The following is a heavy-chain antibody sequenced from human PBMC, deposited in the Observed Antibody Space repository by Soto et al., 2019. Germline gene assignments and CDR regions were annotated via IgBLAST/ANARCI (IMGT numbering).Heavy chain of an antibody. J-gene: IGHJ4*02. V-gene: IGHV3-30*18. CDR3: AKTTSDIVLVPAAMIDY. Sequence: QVQLVESGGGVVQPGRSLRLSCAASGFTFSSYGMHWVRQAPGKGLEWVAVISYDGSNKYYADSVKGRFTISRDNSXNXXYLQMNSLRAEDTAVYYCAKTTSDIVLVPAAMIDYWGQGTLVTVSS. D-gene: IGHD2-2*01. CDR1: GFTFSSYG. CDR2: ISYDGSNK.